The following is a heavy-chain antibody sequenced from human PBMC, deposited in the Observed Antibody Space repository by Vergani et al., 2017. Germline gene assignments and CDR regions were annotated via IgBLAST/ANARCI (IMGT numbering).Heavy chain of an antibody. J-gene: IGHJ2*01. CDR1: GFTFSSYA. CDR3: AKDRSYYYDSSGPNPGPFGYFDL. D-gene: IGHD3-22*01. Sequence: EVQLLESGGGLVQPGGSLRLSCAASGFTFSSYAMSWVRQAPGKGLEWVSAISGRGGSTYYADSVKGRFNISRDNSKNTLYLQMNSLRAEDTAVYYCAKDRSYYYDSSGPNPGPFGYFDLWGRGTLVTVSA. V-gene: IGHV3-23*01. CDR2: ISGRGGST.